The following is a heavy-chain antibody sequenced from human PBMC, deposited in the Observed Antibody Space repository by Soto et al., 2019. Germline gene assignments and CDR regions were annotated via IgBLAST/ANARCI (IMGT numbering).Heavy chain of an antibody. CDR1: GFTFSSYS. J-gene: IGHJ3*02. CDR3: ASPLRTDAFDI. Sequence: PGGSLRLSCAASGFTFSSYSMNWVRQAPGKGLEWVSSISSSSSYIYYTDSVKGRFTISRDNAKNSLYLQMNSLRAEDTAVYYCASPLRTDAFDIWGQGTMVTVSS. CDR2: ISSSSSYI. V-gene: IGHV3-21*01. D-gene: IGHD3-3*01.